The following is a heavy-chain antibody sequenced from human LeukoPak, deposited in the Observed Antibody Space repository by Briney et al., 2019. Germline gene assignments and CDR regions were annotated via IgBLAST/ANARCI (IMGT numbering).Heavy chain of an antibody. CDR1: GFTFTSYG. CDR2: ISAYNGDT. CDR3: ARGGLSSRIDY. Sequence: VASVKVSCKASGFTFTSYGISWVRQAPGQGLEWMGWISAYNGDTNYAQKVQDRVTMTTDTSTSTAYMELRSLRSDDTAVYYCARGGLSSRIDYWGQGTLVTVSS. V-gene: IGHV1-18*01. J-gene: IGHJ4*02. D-gene: IGHD3-10*01.